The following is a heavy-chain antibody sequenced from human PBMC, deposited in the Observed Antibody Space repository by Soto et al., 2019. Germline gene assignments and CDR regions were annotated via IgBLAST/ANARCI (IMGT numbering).Heavy chain of an antibody. J-gene: IGHJ4*02. Sequence: GGSLRLSCAASGFTFSNAWMNWVRQAPGKGLEWVGRIKSKTDGGTTDYAAPVKGRFTISRDDSKNTLYLQMNSLKTEDTAVYYCTTETYYDILTGYYRTFDYWGQGTLVTVSS. CDR3: TTETYYDILTGYYRTFDY. V-gene: IGHV3-15*07. CDR2: IKSKTDGGTT. CDR1: GFTFSNAW. D-gene: IGHD3-9*01.